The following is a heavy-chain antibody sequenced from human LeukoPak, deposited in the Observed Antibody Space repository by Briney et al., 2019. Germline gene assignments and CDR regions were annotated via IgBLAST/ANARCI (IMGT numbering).Heavy chain of an antibody. V-gene: IGHV3-33*01. J-gene: IGHJ4*02. CDR1: GFTFSSYG. CDR2: IWYDGSNK. D-gene: IGHD5-12*01. Sequence: GGSLRLSCAASGFTFSSYGMHWVRQAPGKGLEWVAVIWYDGSNKYYADSVKGRFTISRDNSKNTLYLQMNSLRAEDTAVYYCAREQTQGGYSGYELKFMIPKYYFDYWGQGTLVTVSS. CDR3: AREQTQGGYSGYELKFMIPKYYFDY.